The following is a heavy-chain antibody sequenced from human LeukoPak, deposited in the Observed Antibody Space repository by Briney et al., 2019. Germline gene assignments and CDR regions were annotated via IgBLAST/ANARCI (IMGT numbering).Heavy chain of an antibody. V-gene: IGHV4-30-2*01. CDR2: IFHSGSS. CDR3: ARELWFVNAPGSWFDP. Sequence: SQTLSLTCAVSGDSIRSGDYSWSWLRQPSGKGLEWIGYIFHSGSSYYNPSLKSRVTISVDKSKNQFSLRLTSVTAADTAVYYCARELWFVNAPGSWFDPWGQGTLVTVSS. CDR1: GDSIRSGDYS. J-gene: IGHJ5*02. D-gene: IGHD3-10*01.